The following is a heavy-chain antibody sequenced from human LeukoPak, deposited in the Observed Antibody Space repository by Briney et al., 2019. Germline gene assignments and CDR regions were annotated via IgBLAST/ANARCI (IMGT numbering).Heavy chain of an antibody. CDR1: TSSISSGYY. D-gene: IGHD3/OR15-3a*01. Sequence: SETLSLTCTVSTSSISSGYYWNWIRQPPGKGLEWIGSIYHSGSTYYNPFLKSRVTISVDTSKNQFSLKLSSMTAADTAVYYCARQTGSGLFILPGGQGTLVTVSS. CDR2: IYHSGST. V-gene: IGHV4-38-2*02. CDR3: ARQTGSGLFILP. J-gene: IGHJ4*02.